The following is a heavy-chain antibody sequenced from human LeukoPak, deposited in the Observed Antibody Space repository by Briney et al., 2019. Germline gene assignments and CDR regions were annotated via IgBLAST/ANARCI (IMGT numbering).Heavy chain of an antibody. D-gene: IGHD2-15*01. CDR3: ARDLPVVGGAFDI. Sequence: GGSLRLSCAASGFTVSSNYMSWVRQAPGKGLEWVSVIYSGGSTYYADSVRGRFTISRDNSKNTLYLQMNSLRAEDTAVYYCARDLPVVGGAFDIWGQGTMVTVSS. CDR1: GFTVSSNY. J-gene: IGHJ3*02. CDR2: IYSGGST. V-gene: IGHV3-66*01.